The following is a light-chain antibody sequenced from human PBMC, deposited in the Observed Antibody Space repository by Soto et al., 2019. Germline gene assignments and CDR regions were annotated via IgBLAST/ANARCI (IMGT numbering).Light chain of an antibody. Sequence: QSALTQPASVSGSPGQSITISCTGTNNDVGGYNYVSWYQQHPGKAPKLLISEVNNRPSAVSNRFSGSKSGNTASLTISGLQAEDEADYYCVSFTTSRSYVFGTGTKLTVL. CDR1: NNDVGGYNY. CDR2: EVN. J-gene: IGLJ1*01. CDR3: VSFTTSRSYV. V-gene: IGLV2-14*01.